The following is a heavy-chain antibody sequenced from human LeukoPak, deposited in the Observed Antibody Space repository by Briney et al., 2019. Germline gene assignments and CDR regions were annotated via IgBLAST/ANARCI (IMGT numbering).Heavy chain of an antibody. CDR2: ISGTSNTI. CDR3: AKARGLIGGAFDI. V-gene: IGHV3-48*04. CDR1: GFTFSSYS. D-gene: IGHD3-22*01. Sequence: PGGSLRLSCVGSGFTFSSYSMNWVRQAPGKGLEWVSYISGTSNTIYYADSVKGRFTISRDNSKNSLYLLMNSLTTEDTALYYCAKARGLIGGAFDIWGRGTMVTVSS. J-gene: IGHJ3*02.